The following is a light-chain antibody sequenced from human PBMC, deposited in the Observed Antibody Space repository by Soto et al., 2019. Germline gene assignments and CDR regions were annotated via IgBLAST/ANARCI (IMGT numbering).Light chain of an antibody. CDR2: DVS. J-gene: IGLJ1*01. Sequence: QSALSQPRSVSGSPGQSVTVSCTGTNSDVGAYDYVSWYQQHPGKAPRLVIYDVSQRPSGVPDRFSGSKSGNTASLTISGLQADDEADYYCCSYAGNYIYVFGSGTKLTAL. CDR3: CSYAGNYIYV. CDR1: NSDVGAYDY. V-gene: IGLV2-11*01.